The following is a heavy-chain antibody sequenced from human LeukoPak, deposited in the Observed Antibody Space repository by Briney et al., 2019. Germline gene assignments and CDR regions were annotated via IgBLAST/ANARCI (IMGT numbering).Heavy chain of an antibody. Sequence: TGPTLVNPTQTLTLTCTFSGFSLSTNAVVVGWVRQPPGKALEWLTFIYGNDDKRYSPSLESRLTITKDTSKNQVVLTTTDMDYVDTATYYCVHRTTVTSVDHWGQGTLVTVSS. J-gene: IGHJ4*02. CDR2: IYGNDDK. D-gene: IGHD4-17*01. CDR3: VHRTTVTSVDH. V-gene: IGHV2-5*01. CDR1: GFSLSTNAVV.